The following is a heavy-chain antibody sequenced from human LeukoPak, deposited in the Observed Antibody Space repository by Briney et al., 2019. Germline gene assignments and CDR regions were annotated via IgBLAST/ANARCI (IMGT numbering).Heavy chain of an antibody. CDR3: ARRANSGYYGSGSYRIYYMDV. CDR2: IIPIFGTA. V-gene: IGHV1-69*13. Sequence: ASVKVSCKASGYTFTSYDINWVRQATGQGLEWMGGIIPIFGTANYAQKFQGRVTITADESTSTAYMELSSLRSEDTAVYYCARRANSGYYGSGSYRIYYMDVWGKGTTVTVSS. J-gene: IGHJ6*03. CDR1: GYTFTSYD. D-gene: IGHD3-10*01.